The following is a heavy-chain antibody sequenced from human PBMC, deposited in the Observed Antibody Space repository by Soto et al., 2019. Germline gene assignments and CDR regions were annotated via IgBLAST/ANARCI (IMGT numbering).Heavy chain of an antibody. D-gene: IGHD4-4*01. CDR1: GYTFTSYG. CDR2: ISAYNGNT. CDR3: ARVRAGYSNYVSWFDP. Sequence: GASVKVSCKASGYTFTSYGISWVRQAPGQGLEWMGWISAYNGNTNYAQKLEGRVTMTKDTSTSTAYMELRSLRSDDTAVYYCARVRAGYSNYVSWFDPWGQGTLVTVSS. V-gene: IGHV1-18*04. J-gene: IGHJ5*02.